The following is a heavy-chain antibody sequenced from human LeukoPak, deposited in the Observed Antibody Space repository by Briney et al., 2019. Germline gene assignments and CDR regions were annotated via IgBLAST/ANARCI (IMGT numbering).Heavy chain of an antibody. D-gene: IGHD1-26*01. J-gene: IGHJ6*03. V-gene: IGHV5-51*01. CDR3: ARRAGGSWAAGYYYYMDV. Sequence: GESLKISCKGSGYSFTSYWIGWVRQMPGKGLEWMGIFYLGDSDTRYSPSFQGQVTISADKSISTAYLQWSSLKASGTAMYYCARRAGGSWAAGYYYYMDVWGKGTTVTVSS. CDR2: FYLGDSDT. CDR1: GYSFTSYW.